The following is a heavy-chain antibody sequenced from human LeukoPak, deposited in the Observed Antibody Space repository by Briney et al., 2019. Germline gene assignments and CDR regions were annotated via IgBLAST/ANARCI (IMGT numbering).Heavy chain of an antibody. CDR1: GGSIRSYY. CDR3: AGSIAAAGPDDY. J-gene: IGHJ4*02. D-gene: IGHD6-13*01. V-gene: IGHV4-4*07. CDR2: IYTSGST. Sequence: SETLSLTCTVSGGSIRSYYWSWIRQPAGKGLEWIGRIYTSGSTNYNPSLKSRVTMSVDTSKNQFSLKLSSVTAADTAVYYCAGSIAAAGPDDYWGQGTLVTVSS.